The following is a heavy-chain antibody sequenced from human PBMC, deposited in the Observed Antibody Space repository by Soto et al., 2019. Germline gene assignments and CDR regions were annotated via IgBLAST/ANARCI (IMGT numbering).Heavy chain of an antibody. CDR1: GFSFSISP. Sequence: QVQLVESGGGVVQPGRSLRLSCAASGFSFSISPMHWVRQAPGKGPEWVALISYDGTNKFYADSVKGRFTISRDNSKRTLYLQVDSLRPEEAAVYYCARDPKTSGGQHWAFNYFDSWGQGTLVTVSS. D-gene: IGHD7-27*01. V-gene: IGHV3-30-3*01. CDR3: ARDPKTSGGQHWAFNYFDS. CDR2: ISYDGTNK. J-gene: IGHJ4*02.